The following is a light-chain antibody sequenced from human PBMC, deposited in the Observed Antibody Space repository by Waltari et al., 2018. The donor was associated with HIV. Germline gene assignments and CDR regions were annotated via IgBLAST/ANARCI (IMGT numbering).Light chain of an antibody. CDR3: QSYDSSNSWV. J-gene: IGLJ3*02. CDR2: EDN. Sequence: NFMLTQPHSVSESPGKTVTIPCTRSSGRIASTYVQWYQQRPGSAPTTVIYEDNQRPSGVPDRFSGSIDSSSNSDSLTISGLKTEDEADYYCQSYDSSNSWVFGGGTKLTVL. V-gene: IGLV6-57*04. CDR1: SGRIASTY.